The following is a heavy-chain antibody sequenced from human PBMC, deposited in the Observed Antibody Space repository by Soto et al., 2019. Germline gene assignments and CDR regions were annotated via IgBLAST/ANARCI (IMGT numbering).Heavy chain of an antibody. J-gene: IGHJ4*02. D-gene: IGHD3-16*02. V-gene: IGHV4-59*08. Sequence: SETLSLTCTVSGGSISSYYWSWIRQPPGKGLEWIGYIYYSGSTNYNPSLKSRVTISVDTSKNQFSLKLSSVTAADTAVYYCARLSDYDYIWGSYRYMGYFDYWGQGTLVTVSS. CDR1: GGSISSYY. CDR3: ARLSDYDYIWGSYRYMGYFDY. CDR2: IYYSGST.